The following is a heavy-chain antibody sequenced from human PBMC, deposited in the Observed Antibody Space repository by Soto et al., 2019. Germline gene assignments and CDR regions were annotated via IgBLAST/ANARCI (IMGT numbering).Heavy chain of an antibody. V-gene: IGHV3-23*01. CDR3: AKAKYYD. CDR1: GFTLSNYG. CDR2: ISGSDGNT. J-gene: IGHJ4*02. Sequence: EVQLLESGGGLVQPGGSLRLSCAASGFTLSNYGMTWVRQAPGKGLEWVSGISGSDGNTYYADSVKGRFTISRDSSKNTLYLQMNPLRAEDTAVYYCAKAKYYDWGQGTLVTVSS. D-gene: IGHD3-16*01.